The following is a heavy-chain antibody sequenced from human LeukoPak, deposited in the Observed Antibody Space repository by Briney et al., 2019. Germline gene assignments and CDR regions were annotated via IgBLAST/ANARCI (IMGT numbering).Heavy chain of an antibody. V-gene: IGHV1-18*01. Sequence: GASVKVSCKASGYTFTSYAMNWVRQAPGQGLEWMGWISAYNGNTNYAQKLQGRVTMTADTSTSTAYMELRSLRSDDTAVYYCARVAMTYEDYGDYWGQGTLVTVSS. J-gene: IGHJ4*02. CDR1: GYTFTSYA. CDR3: ARVAMTYEDYGDY. CDR2: ISAYNGNT. D-gene: IGHD3-16*01.